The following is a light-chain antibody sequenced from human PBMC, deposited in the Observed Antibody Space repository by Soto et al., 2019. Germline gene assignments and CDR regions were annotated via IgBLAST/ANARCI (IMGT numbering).Light chain of an antibody. CDR2: DAS. V-gene: IGKV1-33*01. CDR3: QQYDNLPT. CDR1: QDISNY. Sequence: DIQMTQSPSSLSASVGDRVTITCQASQDISNYLNWYQQKPGKAPKLLIYDASNLETGVPSRFSGSVSETDFTFTISSPQPEDIATYYCQQYDNLPTFGQGTRLEIK. J-gene: IGKJ5*01.